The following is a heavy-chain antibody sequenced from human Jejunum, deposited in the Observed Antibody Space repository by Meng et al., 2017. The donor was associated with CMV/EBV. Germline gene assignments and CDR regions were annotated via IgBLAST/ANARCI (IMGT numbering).Heavy chain of an antibody. CDR1: GFTFSTYG. CDR3: AKDRRYSGSETYYRED. J-gene: IGHJ4*02. CDR2: INGNGDTT. D-gene: IGHD3-10*01. Sequence: GFTFSTYGMSWVRQAPGKGLEWVSHINGNGDTTYYADSMKGRFTISRDNSENTLYLQMNSLRAEDTAVYFCAKDRRYSGSETYYREDWGQGTLVTVSS. V-gene: IGHV3-23*01.